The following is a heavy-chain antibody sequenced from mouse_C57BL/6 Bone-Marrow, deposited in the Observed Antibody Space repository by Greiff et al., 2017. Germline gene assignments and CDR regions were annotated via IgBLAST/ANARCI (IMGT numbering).Heavy chain of an antibody. V-gene: IGHV5-6*01. Sequence: EVQGVESGGDLVKPGGSLKLSCAASGFTFSSYGMSWVRQTPDKRLEWVATISSGGSYTYYPDSVKGRFTISRDNAKNTLYRQMSSLKSEDTAMYYCARVITTVVATSDVWGTGTTVTVSS. CDR3: ARVITTVVATSDV. CDR2: ISSGGSYT. D-gene: IGHD1-1*01. CDR1: GFTFSSYG. J-gene: IGHJ1*03.